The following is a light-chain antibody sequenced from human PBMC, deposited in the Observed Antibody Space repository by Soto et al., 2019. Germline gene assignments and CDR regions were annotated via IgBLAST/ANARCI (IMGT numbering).Light chain of an antibody. CDR3: QSYDSSLSAWV. CDR1: GSNLGAGYD. V-gene: IGLV1-40*01. Sequence: QSVLTQPPSVSGAPGQRVTISCTGSGSNLGAGYDVHWYQHLPETAPKLLMYRNSNRPSGVPDRFSGSKSGTSASLAITGLQAEDEAYFYCQSYDSSLSAWVFGGGTKLTVL. J-gene: IGLJ3*02. CDR2: RNS.